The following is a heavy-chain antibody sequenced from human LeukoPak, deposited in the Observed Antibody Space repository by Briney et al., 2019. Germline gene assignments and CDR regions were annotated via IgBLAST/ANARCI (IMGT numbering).Heavy chain of an antibody. Sequence: PSETLSLTCAVYGGSFSGFYWTWIRQPPGKVLEWIGQINHSRSTHYNPSLKSRVTISVDTSKNQFSLKLSSVTAADTAVYYCARGRKQWLAYYFDYWGQGTLVTVSS. J-gene: IGHJ4*02. CDR3: ARGRKQWLAYYFDY. CDR2: INHSRST. D-gene: IGHD6-19*01. V-gene: IGHV4-34*01. CDR1: GGSFSGFY.